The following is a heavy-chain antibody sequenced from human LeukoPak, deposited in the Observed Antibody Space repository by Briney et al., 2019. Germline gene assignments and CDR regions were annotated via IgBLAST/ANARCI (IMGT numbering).Heavy chain of an antibody. V-gene: IGHV3-23*01. CDR1: GFTFSSYA. D-gene: IGHD3-22*01. Sequence: GSLRLTCAASGFTFSSYAMSWVRQAPGKGLEWVSAISGSGGSTYYADSVKGRFTISRDNSKNTLYLQMNSLRTEDTAVYYCAKDLLIRGHYYGSSGSPKWGQGTLVTVSS. J-gene: IGHJ4*02. CDR2: ISGSGGST. CDR3: AKDLLIRGHYYGSSGSPK.